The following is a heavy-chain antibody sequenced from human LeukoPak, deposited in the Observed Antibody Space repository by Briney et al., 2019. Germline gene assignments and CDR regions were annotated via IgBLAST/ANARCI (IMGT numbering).Heavy chain of an antibody. D-gene: IGHD3-22*01. CDR1: GYTFTSYD. CDR2: MNPNSGNT. CDR3: VRGGGYYDSSGYYNMDY. Sequence: ASVKVSCKASGYTFTSYDINWVRQATGQGLEWMGWMNPNSGNTGYAQKFQGRVTMTRNTSISTAYMELSSLRSEDTAVYYCVRGGGYYDSSGYYNMDYWGQGTLVTVSS. V-gene: IGHV1-8*01. J-gene: IGHJ4*02.